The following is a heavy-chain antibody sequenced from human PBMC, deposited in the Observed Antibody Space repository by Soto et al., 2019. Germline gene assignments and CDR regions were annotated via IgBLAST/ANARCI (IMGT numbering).Heavy chain of an antibody. CDR2: ISYDGSNR. CDR1: GFTFSSYA. J-gene: IGHJ6*02. CDR3: ARASCGGGSCYYYYYGMDV. V-gene: IGHV3-30-3*01. D-gene: IGHD2-15*01. Sequence: PGGSLRLSCAASGFTFSSYAMHWVRQAPGKGLEWVAVISYDGSNRYYADSVKGRFTISRDNSKNTLYLQMNSLRAEDTAVYYCARASCGGGSCYYYYYGMDVWGQGTTVTVSS.